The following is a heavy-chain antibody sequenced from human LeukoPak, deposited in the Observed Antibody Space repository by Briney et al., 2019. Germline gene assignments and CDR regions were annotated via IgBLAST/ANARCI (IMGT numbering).Heavy chain of an antibody. D-gene: IGHD3-22*01. CDR2: MNPNSGNT. V-gene: IGHV1-8*03. CDR1: GYTFTSYD. CDR3: ARGRALDYYDSSGSFDY. J-gene: IGHJ4*02. Sequence: ASVKVSCKASGYTFTSYDINWVRQATGQGLEWMGWMNPNSGNTGYAQKLQGRVTITRNTSISTAYMELSSLRSEDTAVYYCARGRALDYYDSSGSFDYWGQGTLVTVSS.